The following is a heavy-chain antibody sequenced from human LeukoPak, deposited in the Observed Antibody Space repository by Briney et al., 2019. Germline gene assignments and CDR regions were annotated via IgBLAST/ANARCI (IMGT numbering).Heavy chain of an antibody. CDR3: AYSGSYWAPPY. J-gene: IGHJ4*02. CDR2: IIPIFGTA. V-gene: IGHV1-69*06. CDR1: GGTFSSYA. Sequence: ASVKVSCKASGGTFSSYALSWVRQAPGQGLEWMGRIIPIFGTANYAQKFQGRVTITADKSTSTAYMELSSLRSEDTAVYYCAYSGSYWAPPYWGQGTLVTVSS. D-gene: IGHD1-26*01.